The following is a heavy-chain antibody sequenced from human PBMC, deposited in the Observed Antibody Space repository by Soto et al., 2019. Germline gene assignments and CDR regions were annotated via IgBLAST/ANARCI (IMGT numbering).Heavy chain of an antibody. CDR2: IYYSGST. V-gene: IGHV4-30-4*01. D-gene: IGHD2-2*02. Sequence: SETLSLTCTVSGGSISSGDYYWSWIRQPPGKGLEWIGYIYYSGSTYYNPSLKSRVTISVDTSKNQFSLKLSSVTAADTAVYYCARAFYCISTSCYKIRSGYELFDYWGQGTLVTVS. J-gene: IGHJ4*02. CDR3: ARAFYCISTSCYKIRSGYELFDY. CDR1: GGSISSGDYY.